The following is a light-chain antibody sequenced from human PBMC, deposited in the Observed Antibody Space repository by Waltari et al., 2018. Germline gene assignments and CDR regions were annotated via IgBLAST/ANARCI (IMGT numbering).Light chain of an antibody. CDR2: KAS. V-gene: IGKV1-5*03. Sequence: IQMTQSPSTLSASVGDSVTITCRARQSISNWLAWYQQKPGKAPKLLIYKASTLESGVPSRFSGSGSGTEFTLTISSLQPDDFATYYCQQYNSYSLLTFGGGTKVEIK. J-gene: IGKJ4*01. CDR1: QSISNW. CDR3: QQYNSYSLLT.